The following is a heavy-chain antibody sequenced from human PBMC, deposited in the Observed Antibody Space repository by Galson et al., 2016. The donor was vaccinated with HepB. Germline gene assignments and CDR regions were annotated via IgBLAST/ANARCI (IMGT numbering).Heavy chain of an antibody. D-gene: IGHD1/OR15-1a*01. CDR2: ISGDGGST. CDR3: VRGKNNAWYAYRRSYYYNMEV. J-gene: IGHJ6*02. Sequence: SLRLSCAASGFRFDDYAMHWVRQVPGKGLEWVSVISGDGGSTNYAASVKGRFTISRDNARDSLFLEMRSLRAEDTATYYCVRGKNNAWYAYRRSYYYNMEVWGRGISVIVSS. V-gene: IGHV3-43*02. CDR1: GFRFDDYA.